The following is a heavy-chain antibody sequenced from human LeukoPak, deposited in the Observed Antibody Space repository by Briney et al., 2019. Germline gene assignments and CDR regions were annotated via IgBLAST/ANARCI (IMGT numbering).Heavy chain of an antibody. Sequence: SETLSLTCTGSGGSLSSYYWSWIRQPPGKGLEWIGDIYYSGSTNYKPSLKSRVTISVDTSKNQFSLKLSSVTAADTAVYYCARGGYYGSGNDFRFDPWGQGTLVTASS. J-gene: IGHJ5*02. CDR2: IYYSGST. V-gene: IGHV4-59*01. D-gene: IGHD3-10*01. CDR1: GGSLSSYY. CDR3: ARGGYYGSGNDFRFDP.